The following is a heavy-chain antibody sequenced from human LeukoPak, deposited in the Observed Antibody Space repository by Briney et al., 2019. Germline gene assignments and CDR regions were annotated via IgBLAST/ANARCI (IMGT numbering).Heavy chain of an antibody. CDR1: GFTFSSYS. D-gene: IGHD2-15*01. CDR3: AKDRRGYCSGGSCYPLDY. J-gene: IGHJ4*02. V-gene: IGHV3-23*01. CDR2: ISGSGGST. Sequence: GGSLRLSCAASGFTFSSYSMSWVRQAPGKGLECVSAISGSGGSTYYADSVKGRFTISRDNSKNTLYLQMNSLRAEDTAVYYCAKDRRGYCSGGSCYPLDYWGQGTLVTVSS.